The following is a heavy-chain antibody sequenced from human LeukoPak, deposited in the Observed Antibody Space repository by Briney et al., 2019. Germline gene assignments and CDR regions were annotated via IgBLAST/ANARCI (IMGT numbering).Heavy chain of an antibody. J-gene: IGHJ5*02. CDR3: ARSDAVADYSWFDP. Sequence: SETLSLTCTVSGGSISSYYWSWIRQPAGKGLEWIGRIYTSGSTNYNPSLKSRVTMSVDTSKNQFSLKLSSVTAADTAVYYCARSDAVADYSWFDPWGQGTLVTVSS. CDR2: IYTSGST. CDR1: GGSISSYY. V-gene: IGHV4-4*07. D-gene: IGHD6-19*01.